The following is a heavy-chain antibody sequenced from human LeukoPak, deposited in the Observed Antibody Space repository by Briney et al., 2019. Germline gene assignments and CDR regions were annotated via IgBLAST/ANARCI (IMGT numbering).Heavy chain of an antibody. CDR3: AREGQLSKNWFDP. Sequence: SETLSLTCAVYGGSFSGYYWSWIRQPPGKGLEWIGYIYYSGSTNYNPPLKSRVTISVDTSKNQFSLKLSSVTAADTAVYYCAREGQLSKNWFDPWGQGTLVTVSS. J-gene: IGHJ5*02. CDR1: GGSFSGYY. CDR2: IYYSGST. D-gene: IGHD6-6*01. V-gene: IGHV4-59*01.